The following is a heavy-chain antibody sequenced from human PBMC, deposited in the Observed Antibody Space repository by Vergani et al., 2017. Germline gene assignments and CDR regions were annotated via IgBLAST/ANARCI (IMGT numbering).Heavy chain of an antibody. J-gene: IGHJ3*01. CDR2: ISSSSSDL. D-gene: IGHD2-21*01. V-gene: IGHV3-21*01. CDR3: ATIPHRESIGAFDF. CDR1: GFTFSSYS. Sequence: EVQLVESGGGLVKPGGSLRLSCAASGFTFSSYSMNWVRQAPGKGLEWVSSISSSSSDLYYADSVKGRFTISRDSAKNSLYLQMNSLRAEDTAVYYCATIPHRESIGAFDFWGQGTMVTVSS.